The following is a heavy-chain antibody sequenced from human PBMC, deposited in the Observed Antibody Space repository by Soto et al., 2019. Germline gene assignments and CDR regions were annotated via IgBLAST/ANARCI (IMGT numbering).Heavy chain of an antibody. CDR1: GFSVTTNY. V-gene: IGHV3-66*01. CDR2: IYTNGGT. D-gene: IGHD4-17*01. J-gene: IGHJ4*02. CDR3: ARGLRWLDY. Sequence: PGGSLRLSCAASGFSVTTNYMIWVRQAPGKVLEWVSVIYTNGGTLYADSVKGRFTISRDNAKNSLFLQMNSLRAEDTAVFYCARGLRWLDYWGQGTLVTVSS.